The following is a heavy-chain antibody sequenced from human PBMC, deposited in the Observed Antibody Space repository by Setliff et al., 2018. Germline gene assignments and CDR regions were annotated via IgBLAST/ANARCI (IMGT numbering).Heavy chain of an antibody. Sequence: KTSETLSLTCAVYGGSFSDYYWSWIRQSPGKGLEWIGEINHSGSTSYNPSLKTRVTISVDTSKNQFSLTLSSVTAADTAVYYCARETTMTYYFYYMDVWGKGTTVTVSS. CDR3: ARETTMTYYFYYMDV. J-gene: IGHJ6*03. D-gene: IGHD4-17*01. CDR1: GGSFSDYY. V-gene: IGHV4-34*01. CDR2: INHSGST.